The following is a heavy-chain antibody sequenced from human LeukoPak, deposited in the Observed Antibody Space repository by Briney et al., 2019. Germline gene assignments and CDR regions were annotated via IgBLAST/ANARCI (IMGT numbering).Heavy chain of an antibody. J-gene: IGHJ6*03. CDR1: GVSFSGYY. Sequence: SETLSLTCAVYGVSFSGYYWTWIRQSPGKGLEWIGEINPSGSTYYNPSLKSRLTISRDTSKNQFSLRLSSVTAADTAVYYCARGRQEISMILVVMTGVSYYLDVWGKGTTVTVS. CDR2: INPSGST. V-gene: IGHV4-34*01. D-gene: IGHD3-22*01. CDR3: ARGRQEISMILVVMTGVSYYLDV.